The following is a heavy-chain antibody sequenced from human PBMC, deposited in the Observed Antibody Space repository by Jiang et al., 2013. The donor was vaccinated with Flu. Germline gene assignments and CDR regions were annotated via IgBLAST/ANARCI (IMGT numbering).Heavy chain of an antibody. V-gene: IGHV5-10-1*01. J-gene: IGHJ3*02. CDR3: ARQGTTNAFDI. D-gene: IGHD4-17*01. Sequence: QGHVTISADKSISTAYLQWSSLKASDTAMYYCARQGTTNAFDIWGQGTMVTVSS.